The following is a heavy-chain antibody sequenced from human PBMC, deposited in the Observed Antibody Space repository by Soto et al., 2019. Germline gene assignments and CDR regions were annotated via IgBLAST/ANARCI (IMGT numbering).Heavy chain of an antibody. J-gene: IGHJ4*02. Sequence: SETLSLTCAVSGYSISSGYYWGWIRQPPGKGLEWIGSIYHSGSTYYNPSLKSRVTISVDTSKTQFSLKLSSVTAADTAVYYCARVARSGWYLDYWGKGTPVPVSS. CDR1: GYSISSGYY. D-gene: IGHD6-19*01. CDR2: IYHSGST. V-gene: IGHV4-38-2*01. CDR3: ARVARSGWYLDY.